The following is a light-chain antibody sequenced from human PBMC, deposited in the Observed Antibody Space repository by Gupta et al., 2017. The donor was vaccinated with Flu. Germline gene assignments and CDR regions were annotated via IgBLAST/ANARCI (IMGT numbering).Light chain of an antibody. CDR1: EDISTY. CDR3: QKDNSAPHT. J-gene: IGKJ1*01. Sequence: GDRISITCRANEDISTYLAWYQQKPGEVPKLLIYAASTLQSGVPSRFIGSGSGADFTLTISSLQPEDFATYYCQKDNSAPHTFGQGTRVEIK. CDR2: AAS. V-gene: IGKV1-27*01.